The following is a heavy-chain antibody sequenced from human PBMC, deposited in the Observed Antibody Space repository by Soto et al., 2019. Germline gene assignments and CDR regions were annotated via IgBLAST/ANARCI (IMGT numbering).Heavy chain of an antibody. CDR3: ARDRDCTNGVCRSLFDY. Sequence: SETLSLTCSVSGDFISNTTYYWGWVRQAPGKGLEWVGSIYFSGSGTSHYNPSLKSRVTISVDTSKNQFSLKLSSVTAADTAVYYCARDRDCTNGVCRSLFDYWGQGTLVTVSS. V-gene: IGHV4-39*07. CDR1: GDFISNTTYY. D-gene: IGHD2-8*01. CDR2: IYFSGSGTS. J-gene: IGHJ4*02.